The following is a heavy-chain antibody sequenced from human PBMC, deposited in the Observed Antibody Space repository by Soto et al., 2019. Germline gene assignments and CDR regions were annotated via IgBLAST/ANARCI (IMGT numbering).Heavy chain of an antibody. V-gene: IGHV4-59*01. D-gene: IGHD3-22*01. J-gene: IGHJ5*02. Sequence: SETLSLTCTVSGGSISSYYWNWIRQPPGKGLEWIGYVYYSGSTNYDPSLKGRITISLDTSKNQFSLKLSSVTAADTAVYYCARESKYDTSGYPPWFAPWGQGTLVTVSS. CDR2: VYYSGST. CDR3: ARESKYDTSGYPPWFAP. CDR1: GGSISSYY.